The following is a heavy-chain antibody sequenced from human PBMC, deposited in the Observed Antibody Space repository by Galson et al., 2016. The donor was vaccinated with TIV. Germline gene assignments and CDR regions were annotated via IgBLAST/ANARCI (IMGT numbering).Heavy chain of an antibody. CDR1: GYTFTGYY. Sequence: SVKVSCKASGYTFTGYYMHWIRQAPGQGLEWMGWVYPNSGGAILAPKFEGRVIMTRDTSINTAYMELTSLTSDDTAVYFCATIEGGVGSFWGGGTLVTVSS. V-gene: IGHV1-2*02. CDR3: ATIEGGVGSF. J-gene: IGHJ4*02. CDR2: VYPNSGGA. D-gene: IGHD2-8*01.